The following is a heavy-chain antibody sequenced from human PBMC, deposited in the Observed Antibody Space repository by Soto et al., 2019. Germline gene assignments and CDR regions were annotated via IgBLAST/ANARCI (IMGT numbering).Heavy chain of an antibody. J-gene: IGHJ4*02. CDR2: IFWDKND. Sequence: QITLKESGPSLVRPTETLTLTCTFSGFSLITGVGVGWVRQPPGKALEWLAVIFWDKNDYYRPSLQTRVTISQDTSEDQVVLTRPNMDPEDTATYFCTQIYGSGSWGWYFHSWGQGTLVTVSS. CDR3: TQIYGSGSWGWYFHS. D-gene: IGHD1-26*01. CDR1: GFSLITGVG. V-gene: IGHV2-5*02.